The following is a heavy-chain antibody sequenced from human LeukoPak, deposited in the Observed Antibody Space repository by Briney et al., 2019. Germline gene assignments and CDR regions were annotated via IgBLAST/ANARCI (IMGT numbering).Heavy chain of an antibody. D-gene: IGHD6-13*01. V-gene: IGHV3-21*01. CDR3: ARVYSSSWYDEYYFDY. CDR1: GFTFSGYS. CDR2: ISSSSYI. Sequence: GGSLRLSCAASGFTFSGYSMNWVRQAPGKGLEWVSSISSSSYIYYADSVKGRFTISRDNAKNSLYLQMNSLRAEDTAVYYCARVYSSSWYDEYYFDYWGQGTLVTVSS. J-gene: IGHJ4*02.